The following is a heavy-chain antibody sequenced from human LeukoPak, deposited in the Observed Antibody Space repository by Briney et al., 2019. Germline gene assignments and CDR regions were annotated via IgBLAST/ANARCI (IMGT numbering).Heavy chain of an antibody. Sequence: GGSLRLSCAASGFTFSSYSMNWVRQAPGKGLEWVSSISSSSSYIYYADSVKGRFTISRDNAKNSLYLQMNSLRAEDTAVYYCAKAPVTSCRGAFCYPFDYWGQGTLVTVSS. CDR2: ISSSSSYI. D-gene: IGHD2-15*01. V-gene: IGHV3-21*01. CDR1: GFTFSSYS. J-gene: IGHJ4*02. CDR3: AKAPVTSCRGAFCYPFDY.